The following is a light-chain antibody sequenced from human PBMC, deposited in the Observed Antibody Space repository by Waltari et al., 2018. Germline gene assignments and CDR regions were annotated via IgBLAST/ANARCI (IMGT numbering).Light chain of an antibody. V-gene: IGLV1-51*01. Sequence: QSVLTQPPSVSAASGQKVTISCSGSTSNIRNTYVSWYQQLPGTAPKLLIYDNNKRPSGIPDRFSGSKSGTSATLGITGLQTGDEADYYCATWDHSLSAGVFGGGTKLIVL. CDR3: ATWDHSLSAGV. J-gene: IGLJ3*02. CDR1: TSNIRNTY. CDR2: DNN.